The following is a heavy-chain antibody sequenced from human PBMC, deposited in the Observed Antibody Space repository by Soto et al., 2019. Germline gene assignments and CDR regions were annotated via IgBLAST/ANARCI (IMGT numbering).Heavy chain of an antibody. CDR2: IIPIFGTA. Sequence: QVQLVQSGAEVKKPGSSVKVSCKASGGTFSSYAISWVRQAPGQGLEWMGGIIPIFGTANYAQKFQGRVKITADESTSTAYMELSSLRSEDTAVYYCAREVGRGYSYGYYYYGMDVWGQGTTVTVSS. J-gene: IGHJ6*02. CDR3: AREVGRGYSYGYYYYGMDV. CDR1: GGTFSSYA. D-gene: IGHD5-18*01. V-gene: IGHV1-69*12.